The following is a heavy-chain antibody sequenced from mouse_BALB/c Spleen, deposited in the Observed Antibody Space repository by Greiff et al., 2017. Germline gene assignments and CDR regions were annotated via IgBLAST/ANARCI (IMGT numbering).Heavy chain of an antibody. CDR1: GFTFSSYG. V-gene: IGHV5-6-3*01. J-gene: IGHJ4*01. CDR2: INSNGGST. Sequence: EVKLMESGGGLVQPGGSLKLSCAASGFTFSSYGMSWVRQTPDKRLELVATINSNGGSTYYPDSVKGRFTISRDNAKNTLYLQMSSLKSEDTAMYYCARGPYGNYLMDYWGQGTSVTVSS. CDR3: ARGPYGNYLMDY. D-gene: IGHD2-10*02.